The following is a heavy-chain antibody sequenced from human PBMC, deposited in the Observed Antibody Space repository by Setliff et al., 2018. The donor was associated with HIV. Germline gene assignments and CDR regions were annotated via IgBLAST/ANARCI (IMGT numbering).Heavy chain of an antibody. V-gene: IGHV1-18*01. Sequence: ASVKVSCKASGYTFTSYGISWVRQAPGQGLEWMGWISAYNGNTNYAQKLQGRVTMTTDTSTSTAYMELRSLRSDDTAVYYRARNTYYYDSSGSGGYYFDYWGQGTLVTVSS. CDR2: ISAYNGNT. J-gene: IGHJ4*02. CDR3: ARNTYYYDSSGSGGYYFDY. CDR1: GYTFTSYG. D-gene: IGHD3-22*01.